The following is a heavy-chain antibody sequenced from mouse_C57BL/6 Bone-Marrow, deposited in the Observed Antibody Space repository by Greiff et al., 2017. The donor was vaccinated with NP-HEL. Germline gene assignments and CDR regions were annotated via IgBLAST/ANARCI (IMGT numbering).Heavy chain of an antibody. CDR3: ALYGSRISAWFAY. D-gene: IGHD1-1*01. V-gene: IGHV14-2*01. J-gene: IGHJ3*01. CDR1: GFNIKDYY. CDR2: IDPEDGET. Sequence: VQLQQSGAELVKPGASVTLSCTASGFNIKDYYMHWVKQRTEQGLEWIGRIDPEDGETKYAPKFQGKATITADTSSNTAYLQLSSLTSEDTAVYYCALYGSRISAWFAYWGQGTLVTVSA.